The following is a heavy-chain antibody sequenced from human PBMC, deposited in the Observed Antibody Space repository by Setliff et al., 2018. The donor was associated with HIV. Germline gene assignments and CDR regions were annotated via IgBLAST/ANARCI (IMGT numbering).Heavy chain of an antibody. CDR2: IYYSGSI. CDR3: ARHDGTYCGGDCYLLGYFDL. D-gene: IGHD2-21*02. CDR1: GGSIRSSSYY. J-gene: IGHJ2*01. V-gene: IGHV4-39*01. Sequence: SETLSLTCTVSGGSIRSSSYYWGWIRQPPGKGLEWIGSIYYSGSIYYNPSLKSRVTISVDTSKNQFSLKLSSVTAADTAVYYCARHDGTYCGGDCYLLGYFDLWGRGTLVTVSS.